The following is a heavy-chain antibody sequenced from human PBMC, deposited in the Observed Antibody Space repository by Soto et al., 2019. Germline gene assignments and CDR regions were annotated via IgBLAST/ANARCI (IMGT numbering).Heavy chain of an antibody. V-gene: IGHV1-69*02. CDR2: IIPIVGIA. CDR3: ARALIAPAGFDY. D-gene: IGHD6-13*01. CDR1: GDTFNKYT. Sequence: SVKVSCKASGDTFNKYTISWVRQAPGQGLEWMGRIIPIVGIAYYAQKFQDRVTITADKSTSTAYMELSSLTSEDTALYFCARALIAPAGFDYWGQGILVTVSS. J-gene: IGHJ4*02.